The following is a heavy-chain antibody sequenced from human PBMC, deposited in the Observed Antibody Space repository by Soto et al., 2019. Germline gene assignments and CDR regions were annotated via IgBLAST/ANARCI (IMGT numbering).Heavy chain of an antibody. J-gene: IGHJ5*02. D-gene: IGHD6-6*01. V-gene: IGHV3-7*03. CDR3: TRGYSSSPDWFDP. CDR2: IRQDVSQK. CDR1: GFTFSVTS. Sequence: PGGSLRLSCVASGFTFSVTSMSWVRQAPGKGLEWVASIRQDVSQKFYVDSAKGRFTISRDNAMNSLYLQMNSLRAEDTAMYYCTRGYSSSPDWFDPWGQGTLVTVSS.